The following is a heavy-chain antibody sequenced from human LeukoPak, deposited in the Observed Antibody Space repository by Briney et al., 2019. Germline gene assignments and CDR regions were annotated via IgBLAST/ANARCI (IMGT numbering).Heavy chain of an antibody. CDR2: INHSGST. V-gene: IGHV4-34*01. D-gene: IGHD2-15*01. CDR3: ARRYCSGGSCYFFGY. Sequence: SETLSLTCAVYGGSFSGYYWSWIRQPPGKGLEWIGEINHSGSTNYNPSLKSRVTISVDTSKNQFSLKLSSVTAADTAVYYCARRYCSGGSCYFFGYWGQGTLVTVSS. J-gene: IGHJ4*02. CDR1: GGSFSGYY.